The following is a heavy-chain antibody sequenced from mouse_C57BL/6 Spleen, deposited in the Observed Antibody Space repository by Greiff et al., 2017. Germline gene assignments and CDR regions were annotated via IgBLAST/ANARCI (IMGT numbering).Heavy chain of an antibody. CDR3: ARGTTVVEGFAY. CDR1: GYTFTDYY. J-gene: IGHJ3*01. V-gene: IGHV1-76*01. D-gene: IGHD1-1*01. Sequence: QVQLKESGAELVRPGASVKLSCKASGYTFTDYYINWVKQRPGQGLEWIARIYPGSGNTYYNEKFKGKATLTAEKSSSTAYMQLSSLTSEDSAVYFCARGTTVVEGFAYWGQGTLVTVSA. CDR2: IYPGSGNT.